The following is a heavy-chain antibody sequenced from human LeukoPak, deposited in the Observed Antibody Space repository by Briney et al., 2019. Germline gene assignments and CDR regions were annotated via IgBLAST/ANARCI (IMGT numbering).Heavy chain of an antibody. CDR2: YSGGST. CDR3: ARDSSGLDP. D-gene: IGHD6-19*01. J-gene: IGHJ5*02. V-gene: IGHV3-53*01. Sequence: YSGGSTDYADSVKGRFTISRDNSKNTLYLQMDSLRAEDTAVYYCARDSSGLDPWGQGTLVTVSS.